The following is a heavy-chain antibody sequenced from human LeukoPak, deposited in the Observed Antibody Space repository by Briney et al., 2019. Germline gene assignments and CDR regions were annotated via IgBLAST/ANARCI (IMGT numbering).Heavy chain of an antibody. CDR2: IIPIFGTA. Sequence: GASVKVSCKASGGTFSSYAISWVRQAPGQGLEWMGGIIPIFGTANYAQKFQGRVTITTDESTSTAYMELSSLRSEDTAVYYCARSLVRYCSSTSCSWGDYYFDYWGQGTLATVSS. D-gene: IGHD2-2*01. CDR3: ARSLVRYCSSTSCSWGDYYFDY. V-gene: IGHV1-69*05. J-gene: IGHJ4*02. CDR1: GGTFSSYA.